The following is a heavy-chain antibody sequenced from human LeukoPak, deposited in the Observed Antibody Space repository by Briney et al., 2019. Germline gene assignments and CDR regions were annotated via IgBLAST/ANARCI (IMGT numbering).Heavy chain of an antibody. J-gene: IGHJ6*03. CDR1: GGSFSGYY. CDR3: AKDAGSTRPHYYFMDV. Sequence: SETLSLTCAVYGGSFSGYYWSWIRQPPGKGLEWIGEINHSGSTNYNPSLKSRVTISVDTSKNQFSLKLSSVTAADTAVYYCAKDAGSTRPHYYFMDVWGKGTTVTISS. CDR2: INHSGST. V-gene: IGHV4-34*01. D-gene: IGHD2-2*01.